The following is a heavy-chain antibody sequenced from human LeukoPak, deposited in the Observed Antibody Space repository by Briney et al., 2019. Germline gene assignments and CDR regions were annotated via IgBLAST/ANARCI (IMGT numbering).Heavy chain of an antibody. CDR3: ARDGTMIPLGGVIVTYPFDY. V-gene: IGHV1-46*03. J-gene: IGHJ4*02. CDR2: INPSGGST. CDR1: GYTFTSYY. D-gene: IGHD3-16*02. Sequence: GASVKVSCKASGYTFTSYYMHWVRQAPGQGLEWMGIINPSGGSTSYAQKFQGRVTMTRDTSTSTVYMELSSLRSEDTAVYYCARDGTMIPLGGVIVTYPFDYWGQGTLVTVSS.